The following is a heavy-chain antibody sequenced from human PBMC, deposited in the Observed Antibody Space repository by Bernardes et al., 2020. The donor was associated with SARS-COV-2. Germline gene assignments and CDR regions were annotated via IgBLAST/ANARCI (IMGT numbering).Heavy chain of an antibody. CDR3: AKEFGIVVVPAALLDY. V-gene: IGHV3-23*01. D-gene: IGHD2-2*01. Sequence: GGSLRLSCAASGFTFSSYAMSWVRQAPGKGLEWVSAISGSGGSTYYADSVKGRFTISRDNSKNTLYLQMNSLRAEDTAVYYCAKEFGIVVVPAALLDYWGQGTLVTVSS. J-gene: IGHJ4*02. CDR2: ISGSGGST. CDR1: GFTFSSYA.